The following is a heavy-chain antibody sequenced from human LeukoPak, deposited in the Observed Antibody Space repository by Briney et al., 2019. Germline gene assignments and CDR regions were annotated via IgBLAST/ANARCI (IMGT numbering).Heavy chain of an antibody. CDR1: GGSISSGGYY. CDR3: ARDSSGSSPMFDS. CDR2: IYYSGST. J-gene: IGHJ4*02. V-gene: IGHV4-31*01. Sequence: SQTLSLTCTVSGGSISSGGYYWSSIRQHPGKGLEWIGYIYYSGSTYYNLSLKSLGTISVDTSKNQFSLKLRSVTAADTAVYSCARDSSGSSPMFDSWGQGNLVTASS. D-gene: IGHD6-13*01.